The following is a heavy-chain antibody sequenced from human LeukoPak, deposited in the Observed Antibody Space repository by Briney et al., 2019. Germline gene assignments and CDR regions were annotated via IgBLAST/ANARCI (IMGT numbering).Heavy chain of an antibody. CDR1: RFTFSSYG. CDR3: AIDRAAASEYYYMAV. Sequence: PGRSLRLSCAASRFTFSSYGMHWVRQAPGKGLEWVAVIRYDGSNKNYADSVKGRFPISRDNSKNTLYLQITSLRAEDTAEYYCAIDRAAASEYYYMAVSGKGETVTASS. D-gene: IGHD2-15*01. J-gene: IGHJ6*03. CDR2: IRYDGSNK. V-gene: IGHV3-33*01.